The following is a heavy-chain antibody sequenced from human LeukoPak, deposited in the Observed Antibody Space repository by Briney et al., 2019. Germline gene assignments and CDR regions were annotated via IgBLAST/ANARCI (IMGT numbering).Heavy chain of an antibody. Sequence: PGGSLRLSCTASGFTFSDYTLTWVRQAPGKGLEWVSSISSSSSYIYYADSVKGRFTISRDNAKNSLYLQMNSLRAEDTAVYYCARVPPVAAASRDWGQGTLVTVSS. V-gene: IGHV3-21*01. D-gene: IGHD6-19*01. CDR1: GFTFSDYT. J-gene: IGHJ4*02. CDR3: ARVPPVAAASRD. CDR2: ISSSSSYI.